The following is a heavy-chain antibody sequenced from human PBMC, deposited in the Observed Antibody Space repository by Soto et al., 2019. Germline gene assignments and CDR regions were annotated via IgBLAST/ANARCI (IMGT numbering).Heavy chain of an antibody. J-gene: IGHJ5*02. Sequence: PGGSLRLSCAASGFTFSSYAMSWVRQAPGKGLEWVSAISGSGGSTYYADSVKGRFTISRDNSKNTLYLQMDSLRAEDTAVYYCAKDLSPYYYDSSGYSWGQGTLVTVSS. V-gene: IGHV3-23*01. CDR3: AKDLSPYYYDSSGYS. CDR2: ISGSGGST. CDR1: GFTFSSYA. D-gene: IGHD3-22*01.